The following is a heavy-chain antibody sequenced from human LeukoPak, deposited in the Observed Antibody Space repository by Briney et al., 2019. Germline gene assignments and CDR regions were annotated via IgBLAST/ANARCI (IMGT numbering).Heavy chain of an antibody. D-gene: IGHD3-3*01. V-gene: IGHV3-33*01. J-gene: IGHJ4*02. CDR3: ARETSITIFGVVMDTRFDY. Sequence: GGSLRLSCAASGFTFSSYGMHWVRQAPGKGLEWVAVIWYDGSNKYYADSVKGRFTISRDNSRNTLYLQMNSLRAEDTAVYYCARETSITIFGVVMDTRFDYWGQGTLVTVSS. CDR2: IWYDGSNK. CDR1: GFTFSSYG.